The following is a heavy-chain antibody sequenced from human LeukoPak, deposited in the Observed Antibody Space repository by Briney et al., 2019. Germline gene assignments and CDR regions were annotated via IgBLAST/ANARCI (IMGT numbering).Heavy chain of an antibody. J-gene: IGHJ4*02. CDR3: ARDCSSASCYLGFDY. CDR1: GYTFTSYY. Sequence: ASVKVSCKASGYTFTSYYIHWVRQAPGQGLEWMGWISAYNGNTNYAQKLQGRVTMTTDTSTSTVYMELSSLRSEDTAVYYCARDCSSASCYLGFDYWGQGTLVTVSS. V-gene: IGHV1-18*04. D-gene: IGHD2-2*01. CDR2: ISAYNGNT.